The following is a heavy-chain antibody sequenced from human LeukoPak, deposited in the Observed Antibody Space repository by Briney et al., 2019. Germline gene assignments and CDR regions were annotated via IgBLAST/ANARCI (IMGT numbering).Heavy chain of an antibody. D-gene: IGHD4/OR15-4a*01. J-gene: IGHJ4*02. Sequence: GGSLRLSCVMSGFTFRNYAMNWVRQAPGRGLEWISDISTGSDSTYHIESVRGRFTISRDNSKNTLYLQMNSLRLDDTAVYYCASGLYGGVFDNWGQGTLVTVSS. CDR3: ASGLYGGVFDN. CDR2: ISTGSDST. V-gene: IGHV3-23*01. CDR1: GFTFRNYA.